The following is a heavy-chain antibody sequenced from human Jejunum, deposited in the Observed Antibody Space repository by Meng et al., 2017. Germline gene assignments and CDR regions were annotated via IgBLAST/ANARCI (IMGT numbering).Heavy chain of an antibody. V-gene: IGHV3-23*01. CDR3: EKRGGGSWFEF. CDR2: ISGGGGGT. J-gene: IGHJ4*02. Sequence: GESLKISCAASGFSFSSYDMSWVRQAPGKGLEWVSSISGGGGGTYYAESVQGRFTISRDNSKDTLYVQMSSLRAEDTAVYYCEKRGGGSWFEFWGQGTLVTVSS. D-gene: IGHD6-13*01. CDR1: GFSFSSYD.